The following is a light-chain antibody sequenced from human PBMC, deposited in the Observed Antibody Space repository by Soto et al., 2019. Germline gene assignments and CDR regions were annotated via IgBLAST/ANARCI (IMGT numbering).Light chain of an antibody. V-gene: IGLV2-14*01. J-gene: IGLJ3*02. CDR1: SSDVGGYNY. Sequence: QSALTQPASVSGSPGQSITISCTGTSSDVGGYNYVSWYQQHPGKAPKLMIYEVSNRPSGVSNRFSGSKSGNTASLTISGLQAEDEGDYYCSSYTSSSTRVFGGGTQLTV. CDR2: EVS. CDR3: SSYTSSSTRV.